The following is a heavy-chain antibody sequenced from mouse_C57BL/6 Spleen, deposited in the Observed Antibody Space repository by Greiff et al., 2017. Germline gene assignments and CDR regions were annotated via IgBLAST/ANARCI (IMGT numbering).Heavy chain of an antibody. V-gene: IGHV14-2*01. CDR2: IDPEDGET. CDR1: GFNIKDYY. J-gene: IGHJ1*03. CDR3: HYYGSSYDWYFDV. Sequence: VQLQQSGAELVKPGASVKLSCTASGFNIKDYYMHWVKQRTEQGLEWIGRIDPEDGETKYAPKFPGKATITADTSSNTAYLQLSSLTSEDTAVYYCHYYGSSYDWYFDVWGTGTTVTVSS. D-gene: IGHD1-1*01.